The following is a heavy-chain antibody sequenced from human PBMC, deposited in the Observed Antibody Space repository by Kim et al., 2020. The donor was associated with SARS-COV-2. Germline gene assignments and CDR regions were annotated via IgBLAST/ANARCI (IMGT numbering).Heavy chain of an antibody. J-gene: IGHJ3*02. CDR1: GFTFSNAW. CDR2: IKRKTDGGTT. Sequence: GGSLRLSCAASGFTFSNAWMSWVRQAPGKGLEWVGRIKRKTDGGTTDYAAPGIGRFTISRDDSKNTLYLQMNRLKTEDTAVYVCTKGVPYIWGPGTMDNV. CDR3: TKGVPYI. V-gene: IGHV3-15*01.